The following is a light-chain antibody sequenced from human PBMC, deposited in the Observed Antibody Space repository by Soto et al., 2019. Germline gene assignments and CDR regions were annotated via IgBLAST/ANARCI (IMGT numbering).Light chain of an antibody. CDR1: SSDVGGYNF. V-gene: IGLV2-14*01. Sequence: QSALTQPRSVSGSPGQSVTISCTGTSSDVGGYNFVSWYQQHPDRAPKLIIYEVSNRPSGVSNRFSGSKSGNTASLTISGLQAEDETDYYCFSYTSSGTYVFGTGTKVTVL. J-gene: IGLJ1*01. CDR3: FSYTSSGTYV. CDR2: EVS.